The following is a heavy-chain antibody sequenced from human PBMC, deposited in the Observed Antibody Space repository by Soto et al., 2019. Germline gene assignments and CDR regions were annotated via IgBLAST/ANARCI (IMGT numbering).Heavy chain of an antibody. Sequence: QLQLQESGPGLVKPSETLSLTCTVSGGSISSSSYYWGWIRQPPGKGLEWIGSIYYSGSTYYNPSLKSRVTISVDPSKNQFSLQLSSVTAADTAVYYCASPKIAFYNWFDPWGQGTLVTVSS. CDR1: GGSISSSSYY. J-gene: IGHJ5*02. D-gene: IGHD3-3*02. CDR3: ASPKIAFYNWFDP. V-gene: IGHV4-39*01. CDR2: IYYSGST.